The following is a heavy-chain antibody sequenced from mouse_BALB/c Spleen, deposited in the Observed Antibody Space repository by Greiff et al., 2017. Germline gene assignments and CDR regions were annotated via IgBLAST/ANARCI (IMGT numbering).Heavy chain of an antibody. CDR1: GFTFSSYY. Sequence: EVHLVESGGGLVKLGGSLKLSCAASGFTFSSYYMSWVRQTPEKRLELVAAINSNGGSTYYPDTVKGRFTISRDNAKNTLYLQMSSLKSEDTALYYCARHTTDYFDDWGQGTTLTVSS. J-gene: IGHJ2*01. D-gene: IGHD1-1*01. CDR3: ARHTTDYFDD. V-gene: IGHV5-6-2*01. CDR2: INSNGGST.